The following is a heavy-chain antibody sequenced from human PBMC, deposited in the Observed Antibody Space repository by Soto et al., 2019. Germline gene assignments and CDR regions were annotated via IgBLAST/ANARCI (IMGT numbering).Heavy chain of an antibody. CDR3: ASARGMPSYYYGMDV. CDR1: GGTFSSYA. V-gene: IGHV1-69*13. J-gene: IGHJ6*02. CDR2: IIPIFGTA. D-gene: IGHD2-2*01. Sequence: SVKVSCKASGGTFSSYAISWVRQAPGQGLEWMGGIIPIFGTANYAQKFQGRVTITADESTSTAYMELSSLRSEDTAVYYCASARGMPSYYYGMDVWGQGTTVTVSS.